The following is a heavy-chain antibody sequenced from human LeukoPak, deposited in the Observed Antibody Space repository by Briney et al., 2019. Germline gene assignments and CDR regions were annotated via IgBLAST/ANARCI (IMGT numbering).Heavy chain of an antibody. D-gene: IGHD2-21*02. CDR3: ARAPYCGGDCYFNWFDP. Sequence: VASVKVSCKASGYTFTGYYTHWVRQAPGQGLEWMGWINPNSGGTNYAQKFQGRVTMTRDTSISTAYMELSRLRSDDTAVYYCARAPYCGGDCYFNWFDPWGQGTLVTVSS. CDR2: INPNSGGT. V-gene: IGHV1-2*02. CDR1: GYTFTGYY. J-gene: IGHJ5*02.